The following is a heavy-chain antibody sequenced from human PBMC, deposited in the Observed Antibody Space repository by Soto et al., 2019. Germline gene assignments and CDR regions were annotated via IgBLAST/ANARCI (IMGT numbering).Heavy chain of an antibody. D-gene: IGHD6-6*01. CDR2: FYWDDDK. J-gene: IGHJ6*02. V-gene: IGHV2-5*02. CDR3: AQRDSSSVGRCLHX. Sequence: SGATLGDPTQTLTLTCTFSGFSLSTSGVGVCWIRQPPGKALEWLALFYWDDDKRYSPSLKTRLTINKDTSKNQVVLTMTKMDTGETAPYYCAQRDSSSVGRCLHXWGQGTTVTVS. CDR1: GFSLSTSGVG.